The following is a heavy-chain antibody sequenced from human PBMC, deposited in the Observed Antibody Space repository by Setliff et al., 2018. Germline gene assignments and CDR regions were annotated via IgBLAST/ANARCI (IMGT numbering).Heavy chain of an antibody. CDR1: GGSISSSSYY. D-gene: IGHD3-22*01. CDR2: IYTSGGT. Sequence: SETLSLTCTVSGGSISSSSYYWGWIRQPPGKGLEWIGYIYTSGGTNYNPSLKSRVTISVDASKNQFSLKLNSVTAADTAVYYCVTAASARSRWYDMGWFDPWGQGTLVTVSS. J-gene: IGHJ5*02. V-gene: IGHV4-61*05. CDR3: VTAASARSRWYDMGWFDP.